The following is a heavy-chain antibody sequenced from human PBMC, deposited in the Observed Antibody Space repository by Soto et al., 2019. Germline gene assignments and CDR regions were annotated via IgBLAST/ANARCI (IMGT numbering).Heavy chain of an antibody. CDR1: GGSISSGGYY. CDR3: ARRSSSRGEYYFDY. J-gene: IGHJ4*02. Sequence: SETLSLTCTVSGGSISSGGYYWSWIRQHPGKGLEWIGYIYYSGSTYYNPSLKSRVTISVDTSKNQFSLKLSSVTAADTAVYYCARRSSSRGEYYFDYWGQGTLVTVSS. V-gene: IGHV4-31*03. D-gene: IGHD3-10*01. CDR2: IYYSGST.